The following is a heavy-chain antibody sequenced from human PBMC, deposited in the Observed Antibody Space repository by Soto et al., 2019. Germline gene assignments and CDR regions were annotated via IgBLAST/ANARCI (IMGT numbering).Heavy chain of an antibody. J-gene: IGHJ5*02. V-gene: IGHV1-24*01. CDR2: FDPEDGET. D-gene: IGHD4-17*01. CDR3: ATARTTVTTPHAQGFDP. Sequence: ASVKVSCKVSGYTLTELSMHWVRQAPGKGLEWMGGFDPEDGETIYAQKFQGRVTMTEDTSTDTAYMELSSLRSGDTAVYYCATARTTVTTPHAQGFDPWGQGTLVTVSS. CDR1: GYTLTELS.